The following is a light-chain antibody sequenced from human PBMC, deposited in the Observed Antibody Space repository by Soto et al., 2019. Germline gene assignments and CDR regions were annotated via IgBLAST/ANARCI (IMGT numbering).Light chain of an antibody. Sequence: QAVLTQPPSACGTPGQRVTISCSGSSSNIGSNYVYWYQQFPGSAPKLLIYRNDQRPSGVPDRFSGSKSGTSASLAISGPRSEDEADYYWAAWDDSLSAVVFGGGTKLTVL. V-gene: IGLV1-47*01. CDR2: RND. CDR1: SSNIGSNY. J-gene: IGLJ2*01. CDR3: AAWDDSLSAVV.